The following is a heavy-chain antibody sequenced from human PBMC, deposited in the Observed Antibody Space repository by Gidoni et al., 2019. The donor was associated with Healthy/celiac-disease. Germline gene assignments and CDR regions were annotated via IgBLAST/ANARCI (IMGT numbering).Heavy chain of an antibody. CDR1: GFTFSSYG. V-gene: IGHV3-30*18. CDR3: AKLPGVVVTATLGDAFDI. D-gene: IGHD2-21*02. Sequence: QVQLVESGGGVVQPGRSLRLSCAASGFTFSSYGMHWVRQAPGKGLEWVAVISDDGSNKYYADSVKGRFTISRDNSKNTLYLQMNSLRAEDTAVYYCAKLPGVVVTATLGDAFDIWGQGTMVTVSS. CDR2: ISDDGSNK. J-gene: IGHJ3*02.